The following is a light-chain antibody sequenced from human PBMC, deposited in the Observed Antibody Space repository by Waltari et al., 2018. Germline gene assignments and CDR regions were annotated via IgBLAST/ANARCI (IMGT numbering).Light chain of an antibody. CDR1: KLGDTY. Sequence: SYDLTQTPSMSVSPGQTAIIPCSGDKLGDTYVCWYQQKSGQSPALVIYQDGRRPSGIPERFSGSNSGNTATLTISGTLIMDEAVYYCQAWDSGTAVFGGGTRLTVL. V-gene: IGLV3-1*01. CDR3: QAWDSGTAV. J-gene: IGLJ3*02. CDR2: QDG.